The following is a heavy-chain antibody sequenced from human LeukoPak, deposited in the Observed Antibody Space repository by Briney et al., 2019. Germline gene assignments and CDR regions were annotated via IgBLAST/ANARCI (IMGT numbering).Heavy chain of an antibody. CDR3: AAIHYAQTGYFDY. Sequence: SVKVTCKASGFTFTSSAMQWVRQARGQRLEWIGWIVVGSGNTNYAQKFQERVTITRDMSTSTAYMELSSLRSEDTAVYYCAAIHYAQTGYFDYWGQGTLVTVSS. D-gene: IGHD1-1*01. J-gene: IGHJ4*02. CDR2: IVVGSGNT. CDR1: GFTFTSSA. V-gene: IGHV1-58*02.